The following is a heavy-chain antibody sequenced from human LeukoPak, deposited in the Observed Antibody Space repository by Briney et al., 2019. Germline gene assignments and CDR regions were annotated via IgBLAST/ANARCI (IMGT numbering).Heavy chain of an antibody. D-gene: IGHD6-13*01. CDR3: AKDRGSWYDAFDI. V-gene: IGHV3-9*01. CDR2: ISWSSGSI. Sequence: GRSLRLSCAASGFTFHDYAMHWVRQAPGKGLEWVSGISWSSGSIGYADSVKGRFTISRDNAKNSLYLQMNSLRAEDTALYYCAKDRGSWYDAFDIWGQGTMVTVSS. CDR1: GFTFHDYA. J-gene: IGHJ3*02.